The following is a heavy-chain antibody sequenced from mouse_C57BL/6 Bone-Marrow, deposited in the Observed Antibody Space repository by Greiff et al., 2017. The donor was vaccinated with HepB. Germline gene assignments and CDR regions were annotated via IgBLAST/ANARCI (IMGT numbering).Heavy chain of an antibody. CDR3: ARGEGLAMDY. CDR2: INPGSGGT. J-gene: IGHJ4*01. CDR1: GYAFTNYL. V-gene: IGHV1-54*01. Sequence: QVHVKQSGAELVRPGTSVKVSCKASGYAFTNYLIEWVKQWPGQGLEWIGVINPGSGGTNYNEKFKGKATLTADKSSSTAYMQLSSLTSEDSAVYFCARGEGLAMDYWGQGTSVTVSS.